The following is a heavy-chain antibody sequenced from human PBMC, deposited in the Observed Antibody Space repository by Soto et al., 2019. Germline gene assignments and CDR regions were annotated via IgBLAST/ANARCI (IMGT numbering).Heavy chain of an antibody. D-gene: IGHD6-6*01. V-gene: IGHV3-33*01. CDR3: ASSSSSAAGGFDY. J-gene: IGHJ4*02. Sequence: GGSLRLSCAASGFTFSSYGMHWVRQAPGKGLEWVAVIWYDGSNKYYADSVKGRFTISRDNSKNTLYLQMNSLRAEDTAVYYCASSSSSAAGGFDYWGQGALVTVSS. CDR2: IWYDGSNK. CDR1: GFTFSSYG.